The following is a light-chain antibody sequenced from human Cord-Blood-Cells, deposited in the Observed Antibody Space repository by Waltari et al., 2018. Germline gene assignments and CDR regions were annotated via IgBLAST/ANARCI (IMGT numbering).Light chain of an antibody. V-gene: IGLV2-14*01. CDR1: SSDVGGYNY. Sequence: QSALTQPAPVSGSPGQSITISCTGTSSDVGGYNYVSLYQQHPGKAPKLMIYDVSNRPSVFSNRFSVTKSGNTASLTISWLQAENEADYYCSSYTSSSTLVVFGGGTRLTVL. J-gene: IGLJ2*01. CDR2: DVS. CDR3: SSYTSSSTLVV.